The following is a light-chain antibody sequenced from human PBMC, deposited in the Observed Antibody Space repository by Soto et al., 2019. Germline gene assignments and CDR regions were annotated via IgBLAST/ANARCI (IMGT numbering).Light chain of an antibody. CDR1: QDISDY. CDR3: LQHNSFPWT. J-gene: IGKJ1*01. V-gene: IGKV1-27*01. CDR2: AAS. Sequence: IQLTQSPSFLSASVGHRVTIICRASQDISDYLAWYQQRPGKAPKLLIYAASTLQSGVPSRFSGSGSGTDFTLTISSLQPEDVATYYCLQHNSFPWTFGQGTKVDI.